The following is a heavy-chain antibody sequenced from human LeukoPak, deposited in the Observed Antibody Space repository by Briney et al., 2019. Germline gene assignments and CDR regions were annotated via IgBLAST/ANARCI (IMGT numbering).Heavy chain of an antibody. CDR3: TKQWPVGS. D-gene: IGHD6-19*01. CDR2: IDEGDGTT. CDR1: GFTFSSHA. Sequence: RPGGSLRLSCAASGFTFSSHAMNWVRQAPGKGLEWVSAIDEGDGTTHYADSVKGRFTISRDDSKNTLYLQLSSLRVEDTAVYYCTKQWPVGSWGQGTLVTVSS. J-gene: IGHJ4*02. V-gene: IGHV3-23*01.